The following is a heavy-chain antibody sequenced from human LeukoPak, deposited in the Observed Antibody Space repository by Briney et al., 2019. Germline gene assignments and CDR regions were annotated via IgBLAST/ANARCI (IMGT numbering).Heavy chain of an antibody. CDR2: IWYDGSNK. D-gene: IGHD3-9*01. CDR3: ARDQGNPYYDILTGYRSNYFDY. J-gene: IGHJ4*02. Sequence: GGSLRLSCAASGFTFSSYGMHWVRQAPGKGLEWVAVIWYDGSNKYYADSVKGRFTISRDNSKNTLYLQMNSLRAEDTAVYYCARDQGNPYYDILTGYRSNYFDYWGQGTLVTVSS. CDR1: GFTFSSYG. V-gene: IGHV3-33*01.